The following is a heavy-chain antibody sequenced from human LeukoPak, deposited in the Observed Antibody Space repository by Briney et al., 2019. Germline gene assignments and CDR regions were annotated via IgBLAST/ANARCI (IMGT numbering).Heavy chain of an antibody. V-gene: IGHV3-23*01. CDR3: AKSIAVSGDFDY. J-gene: IGHJ4*02. CDR2: ISASGGTT. D-gene: IGHD6-19*01. Sequence: PGGSLRLSCAASGFTFSSYAMSWVRQAPGKGLEWVSVISASGGTTYYADSVKGRFTISRDNSKNTLYLQMNSLRVEDTAVYYCAKSIAVSGDFDYWGQGTLVTVSS. CDR1: GFTFSSYA.